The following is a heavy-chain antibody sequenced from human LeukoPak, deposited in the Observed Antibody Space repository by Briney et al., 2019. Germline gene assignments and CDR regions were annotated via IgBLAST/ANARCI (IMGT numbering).Heavy chain of an antibody. CDR1: GGSNSSYY. J-gene: IGHJ3*02. CDR2: IYYSGST. CDR3: ARAEEDDAFDI. Sequence: PSETLSLTCTVSGGSNSSYYWSWIRQPPGKGLEWIGYIYYSGSTNYNPSLKSRVTISVDTSKNQFSLKLSSVTAADTAVYYCARAEEDDAFDIWGQGTMVTVSS. V-gene: IGHV4-59*01.